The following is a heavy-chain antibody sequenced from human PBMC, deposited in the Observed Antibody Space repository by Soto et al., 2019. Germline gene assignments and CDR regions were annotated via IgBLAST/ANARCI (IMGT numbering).Heavy chain of an antibody. D-gene: IGHD3-10*01. J-gene: IGHJ4*02. V-gene: IGHV1-2*02. CDR3: ARVEGSAASAGD. Sequence: QVQLVQSGAEVKKPGASVKVSCKASGYTFTAYYVHWIRQAPGQGLEWMVYVSPDRGGTTYAQNFQGRITMTRDTSINTAYMELSRLTSDDTALYYCARVEGSAASAGDWGQGTLVTVSS. CDR2: VSPDRGGT. CDR1: GYTFTAYY.